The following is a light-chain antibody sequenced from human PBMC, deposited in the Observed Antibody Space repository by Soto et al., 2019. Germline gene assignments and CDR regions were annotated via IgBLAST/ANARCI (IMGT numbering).Light chain of an antibody. V-gene: IGLV1-51*01. CDR2: DDN. J-gene: IGLJ1*01. Sequence: QSVLTQPPSVSAAPGQKDTISCSGSSSNIGGNSVSWYRQLPGTAPKLLIYDDNKRPSGIPDRFSGSKSGTSATLGITGFQTGDEADYYCGSWDSSLSAYVFGTGTKVTVL. CDR3: GSWDSSLSAYV. CDR1: SSNIGGNS.